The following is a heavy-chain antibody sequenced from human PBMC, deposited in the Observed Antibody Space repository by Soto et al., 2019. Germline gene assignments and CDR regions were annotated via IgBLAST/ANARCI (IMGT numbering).Heavy chain of an antibody. D-gene: IGHD4-17*01. CDR2: IYPGDSDT. J-gene: IGHJ6*02. Sequence: LGESLKISCKGSGYSFTSYWIGWVRQMPGKGLEWMGIIYPGDSDTRYSPSFQGQVPISADISISTAYLQWSSLKASDTAMFYFARLNERDYGDNLYYYGMDVWGQGTTVTVSS. CDR1: GYSFTSYW. CDR3: ARLNERDYGDNLYYYGMDV. V-gene: IGHV5-51*01.